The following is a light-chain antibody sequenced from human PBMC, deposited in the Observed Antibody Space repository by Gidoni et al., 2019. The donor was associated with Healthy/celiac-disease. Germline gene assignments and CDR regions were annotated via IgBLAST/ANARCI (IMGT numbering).Light chain of an antibody. CDR3: QAWDSSTVV. V-gene: IGLV3-1*01. CDR2: QDS. J-gene: IGLJ2*01. Sequence: SYELTQPPSVPVSPGQTASITCSGDKLGAKYACWYQQKPGQSPVLVIYQDSKRPSGITERFSGSNSGNTATLTISGTQAMDEADYYCQAWDSSTVVFGGGTKLTVL. CDR1: KLGAKY.